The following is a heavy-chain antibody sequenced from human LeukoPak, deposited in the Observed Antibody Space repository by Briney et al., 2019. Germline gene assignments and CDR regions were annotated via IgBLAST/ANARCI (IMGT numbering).Heavy chain of an antibody. V-gene: IGHV3-7*01. CDR2: IKQDGSEK. D-gene: IGHD1-7*01. J-gene: IGHJ2*01. CDR1: GFTFSSYW. CDR3: ASSPPTGTTWYFDL. Sequence: GGSLRLSCAASGFTFSSYWMSWVRQAPGKGLEWVADIKQDGSEKYYVDSVKGRFTISRDNAKNSLYLQMGSLRIEDMAVYYCASSPPTGTTWYFDLWGRGTLVTVSS.